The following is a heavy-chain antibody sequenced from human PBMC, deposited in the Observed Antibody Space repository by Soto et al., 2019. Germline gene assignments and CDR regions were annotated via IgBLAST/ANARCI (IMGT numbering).Heavy chain of an antibody. CDR3: ARAPYCSGGSSHADY. J-gene: IGHJ4*02. CDR2: ISAYNGNT. Sequence: ASVKVSCKASGYTFTNYGISWVRQAPGQGLEWMGWISAYNGNTNYAQKLQGRVTMTTNTSTSTAYMALSSLRSEDTAVYSCARAPYCSGGSSHADYWGQETLVTVSP. CDR1: GYTFTNYG. V-gene: IGHV1-18*01. D-gene: IGHD2-15*01.